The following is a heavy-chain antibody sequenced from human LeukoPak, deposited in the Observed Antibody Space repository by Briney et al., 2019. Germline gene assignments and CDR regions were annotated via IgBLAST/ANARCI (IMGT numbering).Heavy chain of an antibody. J-gene: IGHJ1*01. D-gene: IGHD3-9*01. CDR1: GFTFSRYY. CDR3: ARGTGLTGFQH. V-gene: IGHV3-7*03. CDR2: IRQDGSGQ. Sequence: GRSLRLACAASGFTFSRYYMSWVRQPAGKGREWVANIRQDGSGQFYADSVKGRFTISRDNAKNSLYLQMNSLRDEDTAVYYCARGTGLTGFQHWGQGTLVTVSS.